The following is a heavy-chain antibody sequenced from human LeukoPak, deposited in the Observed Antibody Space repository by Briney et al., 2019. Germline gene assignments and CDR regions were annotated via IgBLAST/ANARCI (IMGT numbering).Heavy chain of an antibody. CDR2: VSGSGGGT. J-gene: IGHJ4*02. V-gene: IGHV3-23*01. CDR3: AKGEGGALGIPHPYYFDY. CDR1: GFSFSSCA. Sequence: PGGSLRLSCAASGFSFSSCAMNWGCHAPAKGLELVSSVSGSGGGTYYANSVKGRFTISRDNSKKTLYLQINSLTTGDTAVYYCAKGEGGALGIPHPYYFDYWGQGNVVTVSS. D-gene: IGHD3-16*01.